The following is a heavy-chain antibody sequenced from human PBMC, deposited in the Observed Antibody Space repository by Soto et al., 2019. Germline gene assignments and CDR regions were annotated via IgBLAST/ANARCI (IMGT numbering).Heavy chain of an antibody. Sequence: GGSLRLSCAASGFTFDDFTMHWVRQAPGKGLEWVSLVSWDGGSTHYAESVKGRLTVSRDNSRSIVYLQMNSLRPEDSALYYCAKDVSGRWQYHAMDVWGQGTTVTVSS. CDR3: AKDVSGRWQYHAMDV. J-gene: IGHJ6*02. V-gene: IGHV3-43*01. CDR2: VSWDGGST. D-gene: IGHD3-10*01. CDR1: GFTFDDFT.